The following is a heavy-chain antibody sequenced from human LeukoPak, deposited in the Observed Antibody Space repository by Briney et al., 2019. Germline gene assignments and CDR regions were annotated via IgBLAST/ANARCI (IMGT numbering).Heavy chain of an antibody. J-gene: IGHJ4*02. CDR1: RDSIRGTYYY. V-gene: IGHV4-39*05. CDR3: ATESWIQGEDY. D-gene: IGHD5-18*01. Sequence: SETPSLTRMLPRDSIRGTYYYWGCIRQPPRNGMGWIGSVYYSGTLYYNPSLKSRVTISVDTSKNQFSLKLTSVTAADTAVYYCATESWIQGEDYWGQGTLVTVSS. CDR2: VYYSGTL.